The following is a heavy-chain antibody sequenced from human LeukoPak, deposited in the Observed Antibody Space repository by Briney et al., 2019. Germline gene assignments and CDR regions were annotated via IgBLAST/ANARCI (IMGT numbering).Heavy chain of an antibody. CDR3: AKGGYPYAFGY. D-gene: IGHD5-18*01. V-gene: IGHV3-23*01. CDR1: GFTFSTSA. J-gene: IGHJ4*02. Sequence: GGSLRLSCAASGFTFSTSAMSWVRQAPGKGLEWVSAISAGGGTTYHADSVKGLFTISRDNSKSTLYLQMDSLRAEDTAAYYCAKGGYPYAFGYWGQGILVTVSS. CDR2: ISAGGGTT.